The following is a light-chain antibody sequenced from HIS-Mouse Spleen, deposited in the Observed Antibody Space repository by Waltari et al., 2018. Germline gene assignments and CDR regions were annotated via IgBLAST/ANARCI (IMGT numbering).Light chain of an antibody. CDR3: AAWDDSLNGPV. CDR1: SSNIGSTT. J-gene: IGLJ3*02. CDR2: SNN. Sequence: QSVLTQPPSASGTPGQRVTISCSGISSNIGSTTVHGYPPPPGTAPKLLIYSNNQRPSGVPDRFSGSKSGTSASLAISGLQSEDEADYYCAAWDDSLNGPVFGGGTKLTVL. V-gene: IGLV1-44*01.